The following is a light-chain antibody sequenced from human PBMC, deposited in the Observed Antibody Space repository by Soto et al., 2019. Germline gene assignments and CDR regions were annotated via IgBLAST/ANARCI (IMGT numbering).Light chain of an antibody. Sequence: QSVLTQPPSTSGTPGQRVTISCSGRTSNIGSNFVYWYQQLPGTAPKLLIYRDDQRPSGVPDRFSGSKSGTSASLAISGLRSEDEAGYYCAAWDDSLSAWVFGGGTKLTVL. CDR2: RDD. V-gene: IGLV1-47*01. CDR3: AAWDDSLSAWV. CDR1: TSNIGSNF. J-gene: IGLJ3*02.